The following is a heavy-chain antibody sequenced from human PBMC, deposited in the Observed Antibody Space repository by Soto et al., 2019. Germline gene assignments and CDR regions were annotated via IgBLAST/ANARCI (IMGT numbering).Heavy chain of an antibody. Sequence: QVQLVESGGGVVQPGRSLRLSCAASGFTFSSYAMHWVRQAPGKGLEWVAVISYDGSNKYYADSVKGRFTISRDNSKNTLYLQMNSLRAEDTAVYYCATYCSSTSCSNFDYWGQGPLVTVSS. CDR1: GFTFSSYA. CDR2: ISYDGSNK. CDR3: ATYCSSTSCSNFDY. V-gene: IGHV3-30-3*01. D-gene: IGHD2-2*01. J-gene: IGHJ4*02.